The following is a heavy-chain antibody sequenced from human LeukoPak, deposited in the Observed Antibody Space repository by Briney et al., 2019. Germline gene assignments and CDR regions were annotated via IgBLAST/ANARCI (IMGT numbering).Heavy chain of an antibody. CDR2: INPNSGGT. Sequence: ASVKVSCKASGYTFTDYYIHWVRQAPGQGLEWMGWINPNSGGTNYAQKFQGRVTMTRDTSISTAYMELSRLRTDDTAVFFCARSSYYYDSSGHPGYYFDYWGQGTLVTVSS. CDR3: ARSSYYYDSSGHPGYYFDY. V-gene: IGHV1-2*02. J-gene: IGHJ4*02. CDR1: GYTFTDYY. D-gene: IGHD3-22*01.